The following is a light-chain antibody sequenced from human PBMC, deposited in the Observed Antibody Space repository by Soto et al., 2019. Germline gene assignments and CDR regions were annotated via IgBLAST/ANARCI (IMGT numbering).Light chain of an antibody. CDR1: SSDVGSYNV. V-gene: IGLV2-23*01. CDR2: VGS. CDR3: CSYTGSSTRL. Sequence: QSALTQPASVSGSPGQSITISCTGTSSDVGSYNVVSWYQQHPGKAPKLIIFVGSKRPSGISNRFSGSKSGNTASLTISGRQAEDEADYYCCSYTGSSTRLFGGWTKITVL. J-gene: IGLJ3*02.